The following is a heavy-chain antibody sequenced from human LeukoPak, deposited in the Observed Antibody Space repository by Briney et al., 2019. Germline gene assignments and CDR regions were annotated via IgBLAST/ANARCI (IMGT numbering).Heavy chain of an antibody. V-gene: IGHV4-30-4*08. CDR1: GDSISSRDYY. D-gene: IGHD3-9*01. CDR3: ARGFDGNNAFDI. J-gene: IGHJ3*02. Sequence: SETLSLTCSVSGDSISSRDYYWSWIPQPPGKGLEGIGYIYYSGSTSYNPSLKSRVTISVDTSKNQFSLRLSAVTAAEKVVYYCARGFDGNNAFDIWGQGTLVTVSS. CDR2: IYYSGST.